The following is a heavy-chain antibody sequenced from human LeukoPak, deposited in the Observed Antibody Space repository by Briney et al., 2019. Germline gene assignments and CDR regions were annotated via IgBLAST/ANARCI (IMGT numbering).Heavy chain of an antibody. J-gene: IGHJ4*01. CDR1: GFTFSSYA. CDR3: AKDVTYYYGSGNDY. D-gene: IGHD3-10*01. Sequence: GGSLRLPCAASGFTFSSYAMSWVRQAPGKGLEWVSGISGSAGSTYYADSVKGRFTISRDNSKNTLYLQMSILRAEDTAVYYCAKDVTYYYGSGNDYWGQGTLVTVSS. CDR2: ISGSAGST. V-gene: IGHV3-23*01.